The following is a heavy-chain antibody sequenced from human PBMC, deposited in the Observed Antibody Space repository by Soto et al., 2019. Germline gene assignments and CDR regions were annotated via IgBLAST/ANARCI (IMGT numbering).Heavy chain of an antibody. Sequence: EVQLVESGGGLVQPGGSLRLSCAASGFTFSSYTWTWVRQAPGKGRGWVSYISSSSSTIYYADSVKGRFTISRDNAKNSLYLQMNSLRDEDTAVYYCARANYGDYLNWFDPWGQGTLVTVSS. J-gene: IGHJ5*02. V-gene: IGHV3-48*02. CDR1: GFTFSSYT. CDR2: ISSSSSTI. D-gene: IGHD4-17*01. CDR3: ARANYGDYLNWFDP.